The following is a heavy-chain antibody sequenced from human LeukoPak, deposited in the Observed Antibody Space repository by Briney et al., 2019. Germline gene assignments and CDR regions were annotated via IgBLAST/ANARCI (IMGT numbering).Heavy chain of an antibody. V-gene: IGHV1-18*01. CDR3: ARVHSSSWYDWFDP. D-gene: IGHD6-13*01. CDR2: ISACNGNT. J-gene: IGHJ5*02. Sequence: ASVKVSRKASGYTFTSYGISWVRQAPGQGLEWMGWISACNGNTNYAQKLQGRVTMTTDTSTSTAYMELRSLRSDDTAVYYCARVHSSSWYDWFDPWGQGTLVTVSS. CDR1: GYTFTSYG.